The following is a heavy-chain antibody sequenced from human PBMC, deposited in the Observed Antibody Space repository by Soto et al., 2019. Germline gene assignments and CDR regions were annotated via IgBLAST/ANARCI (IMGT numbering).Heavy chain of an antibody. CDR1: GFTFSSYW. V-gene: IGHV3-74*01. J-gene: IGHJ6*02. Sequence: EVQLVESGGDLVQPGGSLRLSCAASGFTFSSYWMYWVRQAPGKGLVWVSRISSDGSRTDYADSVKGRFTISRDNARNKLYLQMNSLRAEDTAVYYCARVRYTSTWYYYGMDVWGQGTTVTVSS. CDR2: ISSDGSRT. D-gene: IGHD6-13*01. CDR3: ARVRYTSTWYYYGMDV.